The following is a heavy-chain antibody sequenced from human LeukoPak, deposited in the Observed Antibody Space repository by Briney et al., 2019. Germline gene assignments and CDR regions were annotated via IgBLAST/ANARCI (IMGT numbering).Heavy chain of an antibody. J-gene: IGHJ4*02. V-gene: IGHV1-8*02. CDR2: MNPNSGNT. Sequence: GASVKVSCKASGYTFTSYGISWVRQAPGQGLEWMGWMNPNSGNTGYAQKFQGRVTMTRNTSISTAYMELGSLRSEDTAVYYCARETVETGNWGQGTLVTVSS. CDR3: ARETVETGN. CDR1: GYTFTSYG. D-gene: IGHD4-23*01.